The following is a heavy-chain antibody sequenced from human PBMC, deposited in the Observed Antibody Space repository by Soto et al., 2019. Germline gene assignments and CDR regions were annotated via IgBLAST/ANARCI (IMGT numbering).Heavy chain of an antibody. Sequence: GGSLRLSCAASGFTFSSYWMHWVRQAPGKGLVWVSFIDPDGITTRYADSVKGRFTISRDTARNTLYLQLNSLRAEDTAVYFCVRDSYTSGWSSWFDPWGQGTLVTVSS. CDR2: IDPDGITT. D-gene: IGHD6-19*01. CDR1: GFTFSSYW. CDR3: VRDSYTSGWSSWFDP. J-gene: IGHJ5*02. V-gene: IGHV3-74*01.